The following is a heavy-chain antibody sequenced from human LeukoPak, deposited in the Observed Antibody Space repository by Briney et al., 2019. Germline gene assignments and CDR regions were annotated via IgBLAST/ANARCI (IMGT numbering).Heavy chain of an antibody. J-gene: IGHJ4*02. Sequence: SETLSLTCTVSGGSISSGSYYWSWIRQPAGKGLEWIGRIYTSGSTNYNPSLKSRVTMSVDTSKNQFSLKLSSVTAADTAVYYCARDSYYYDSSDYWFDYWGQGTLVTVSS. CDR3: ARDSYYYDSSDYWFDY. D-gene: IGHD3-22*01. CDR2: IYTSGST. CDR1: GGSISSGSYY. V-gene: IGHV4-61*02.